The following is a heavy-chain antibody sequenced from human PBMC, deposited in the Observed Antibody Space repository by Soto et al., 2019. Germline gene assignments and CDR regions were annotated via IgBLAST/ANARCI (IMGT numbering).Heavy chain of an antibody. D-gene: IGHD2-2*01. J-gene: IGHJ4*01. CDR2: IYPYDSDT. CDR3: ARHLVGSTRGNFDY. Sequence: GESLKISCKTSGYSFTSYWIGWVRQMPGKGMEWMGNIYPYDSDTRYSPSFQGQVTISADTSITTAYLQWSVLRASDTAMYFCARHLVGSTRGNFDYWGQGTLVTVSS. V-gene: IGHV5-51*01. CDR1: GYSFTSYW.